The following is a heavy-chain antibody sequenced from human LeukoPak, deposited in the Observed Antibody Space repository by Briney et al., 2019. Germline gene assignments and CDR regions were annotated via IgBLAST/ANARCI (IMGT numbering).Heavy chain of an antibody. Sequence: GGSLRLSCAVSGFTFSSSWVAWVRQAPGKGLEWVANINQDGSEKYYLDSVKGRFSISRDNAKKSVYLQVNSLRAEDTAVYYCAKDRSIAYWGQGTLVTVSS. CDR3: AKDRSIAY. CDR2: INQDGSEK. CDR1: GFTFSSSW. J-gene: IGHJ4*02. D-gene: IGHD6-13*01. V-gene: IGHV3-7*01.